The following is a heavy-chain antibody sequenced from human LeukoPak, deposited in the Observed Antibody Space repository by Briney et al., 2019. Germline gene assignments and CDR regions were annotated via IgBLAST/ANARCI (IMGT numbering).Heavy chain of an antibody. CDR1: GYTFTSYG. J-gene: IGHJ3*02. CDR3: ARVFGRGWLLPNDAFDI. Sequence: GASVKVSCKASGYTFTSYGISWVRQAPGQGLEWMGWISAYNGNTNYAQKLQGRVTMTTDTSTSTAYMELRSLRSDDTAVYYCARVFGRGWLLPNDAFDIWGQGTMVTVSS. D-gene: IGHD3-22*01. CDR2: ISAYNGNT. V-gene: IGHV1-18*01.